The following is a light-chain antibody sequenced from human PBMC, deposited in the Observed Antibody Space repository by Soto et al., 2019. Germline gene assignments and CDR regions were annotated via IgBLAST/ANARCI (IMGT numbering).Light chain of an antibody. V-gene: IGLV2-18*02. CDR3: SSYTTSSTVV. CDR2: EVS. Sequence: QSVLTQPPSVSGSPGQSVTISCTGTSSDVGSYDRVSWYQQPPGTAPKLIIYEVSNRPSGVPYRFSGSKSGNTASLTISGLQAEDEADYYCSSYTTSSTVVIGGGTKLTVL. J-gene: IGLJ2*01. CDR1: SSDVGSYDR.